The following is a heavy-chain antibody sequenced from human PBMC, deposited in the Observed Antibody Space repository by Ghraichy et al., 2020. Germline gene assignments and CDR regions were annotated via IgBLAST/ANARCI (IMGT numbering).Heavy chain of an antibody. V-gene: IGHV3-33*01. Sequence: GALRLSCAASGFTFSSYGMHWVRQAPGKGLEWLAIISLDATNKYYADSVKGRFTISRVNSENTMFLQMNSLRAEDTAVYYCARDRDYSWFDPWGQGTLVTVSS. CDR1: GFTFSSYG. CDR2: ISLDATNK. J-gene: IGHJ5*02. CDR3: ARDRDYSWFDP.